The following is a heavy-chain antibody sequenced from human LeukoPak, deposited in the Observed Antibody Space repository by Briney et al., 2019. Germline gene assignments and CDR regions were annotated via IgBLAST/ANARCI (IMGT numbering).Heavy chain of an antibody. J-gene: IGHJ3*01. CDR2: INPSGGST. CDR3: ARDLRFGEWKVQV. CDR1: GYTFTSYY. Sequence: GASVKVSCKASGYTFTSYYMHWLRQPPGQGLEWMGIINPSGGSTSYAQKFQGRVTMTRDTSTSTVYMELSSLRSEDTAVYYCARDLRFGEWKVQVWGQGTMVTVSS. D-gene: IGHD3-10*01. V-gene: IGHV1-46*01.